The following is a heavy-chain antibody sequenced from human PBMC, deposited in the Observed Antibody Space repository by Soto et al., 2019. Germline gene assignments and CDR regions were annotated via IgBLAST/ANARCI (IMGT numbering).Heavy chain of an antibody. J-gene: IGHJ6*02. D-gene: IGHD6-6*01. V-gene: IGHV1-46*01. CDR1: GYLFSTYS. Sequence: QEHLVQSGAEVKKPGASVTVSCQASGYLFSTYSVHWVRHAPGQALQWMGVIDPSDGSTIYAQQFQDRSTLTSDTSARTVFLGLTSLTFDDTAIYYWTKGFVTSQLPKHFCYGMDVWGQGTTVTVSS. CDR2: IDPSDGST. CDR3: TKGFVTSQLPKHFCYGMDV.